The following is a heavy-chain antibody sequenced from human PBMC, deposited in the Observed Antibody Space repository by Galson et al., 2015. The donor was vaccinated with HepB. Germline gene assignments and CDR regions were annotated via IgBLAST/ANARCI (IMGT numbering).Heavy chain of an antibody. CDR2: INGSGGST. D-gene: IGHD6-13*01. CDR3: TPANQQLVYSSSRYYYGMDV. Sequence: SLRLSCAASGFTFSIYSMDWVRQAPGKGLEWVSAINGSGGSTYYADSVKGRFTISRDNSKNTLYLQMNSLRAEDTAVYYCTPANQQLVYSSSRYYYGMDVWGQGTTVTVSS. J-gene: IGHJ6*02. V-gene: IGHV3-23*01. CDR1: GFTFSIYS.